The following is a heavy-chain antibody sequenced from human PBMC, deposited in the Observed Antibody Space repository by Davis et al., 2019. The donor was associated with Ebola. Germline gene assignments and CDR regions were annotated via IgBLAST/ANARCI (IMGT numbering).Heavy chain of an antibody. V-gene: IGHV1-69*13. CDR2: IIPLFGTA. CDR1: GYTFTSYG. CDR3: ARGGVVLAARIYFDS. J-gene: IGHJ4*02. D-gene: IGHD2-15*01. Sequence: SVKVSCKASGYTFTSYGISWVRQAPGQGLDWMGGIIPLFGTAKYAEKFQGRVTITADASTSTAYMELSSLTSEDTAIYYCARGGVVLAARIYFDSWGQGTLVSVSS.